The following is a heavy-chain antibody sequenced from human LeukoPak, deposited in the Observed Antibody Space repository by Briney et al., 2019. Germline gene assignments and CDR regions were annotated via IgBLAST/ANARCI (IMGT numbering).Heavy chain of an antibody. V-gene: IGHV4-34*01. Sequence: SETLPLTCAVSGGSISSGGYYWSWIRQPPGKGLEWIGEINHSGSTNYNPSLKSRVTISVDTSKNQFSLKLSSVTAADTAVYYCARDSVKYYYDSSGYFNWFDPWGQGTLVTVSS. J-gene: IGHJ5*02. CDR3: ARDSVKYYYDSSGYFNWFDP. CDR2: INHSGST. CDR1: GGSISSGGYY. D-gene: IGHD3-22*01.